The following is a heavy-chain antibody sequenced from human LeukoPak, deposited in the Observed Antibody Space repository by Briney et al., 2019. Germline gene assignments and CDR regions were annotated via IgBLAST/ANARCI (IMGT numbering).Heavy chain of an antibody. J-gene: IGHJ4*02. CDR1: GFTFSSYA. V-gene: IGHV3-30*04. CDR2: ISYDGSNK. Sequence: GRSLRLSCAASGFTFSSYAMHWVRQAPGEGLEWVAVISYDGSNKYYADSVKGRFTISRDNSKNTLYLQMNSLRAEDTAVYYCASDRDIVVVVADPATFDYWGQGTLVTVSS. CDR3: ASDRDIVVVVADPATFDY. D-gene: IGHD2-15*01.